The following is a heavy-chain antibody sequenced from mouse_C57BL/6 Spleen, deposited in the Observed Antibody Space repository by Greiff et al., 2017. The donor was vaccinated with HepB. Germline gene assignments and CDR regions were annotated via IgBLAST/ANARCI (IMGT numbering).Heavy chain of an antibody. CDR3: TSNPAYYYGSSYYDY. V-gene: IGHV14-4*01. CDR1: GFNIKDDY. Sequence: VQLKESGAELVRPGASVKLSCTASGFNIKDDYMHWVKQRPEQGLEWIGWIDPENGDTEYASKFQGKATITADTSSNTAYLQLSSLTSEDTAVYYCTSNPAYYYGSSYYDYWGQGTTLTVSS. CDR2: IDPENGDT. J-gene: IGHJ2*01. D-gene: IGHD1-1*01.